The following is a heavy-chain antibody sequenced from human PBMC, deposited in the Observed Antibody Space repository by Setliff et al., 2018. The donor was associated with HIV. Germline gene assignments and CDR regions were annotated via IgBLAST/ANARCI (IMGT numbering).Heavy chain of an antibody. Sequence: PSETLSLTCAVYGGSFSGYYWSWIRQPPGKGLEWIGEINHSGSTKYNPSLKSRVTISVDTSTNQFSLKLSSVTAADTAVYYCAGVGYYDSSGDAFDIWGQGTMVTVSS. CDR3: AGVGYYDSSGDAFDI. V-gene: IGHV4-34*01. D-gene: IGHD3-22*01. CDR2: INHSGST. J-gene: IGHJ3*02. CDR1: GGSFSGYY.